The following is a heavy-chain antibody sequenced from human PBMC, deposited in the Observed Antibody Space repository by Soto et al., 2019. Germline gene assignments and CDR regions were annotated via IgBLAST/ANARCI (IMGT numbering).Heavy chain of an antibody. CDR1: GDSMNNADYC. Sequence: SETLSLTCSVSGDSMNNADYCGTWIRQPPGKGLQWIGYISYSGNTFYNPSLKTGLTMSVDTSKNQFSVRLMSVTAADTAVYYCARDRAHLHECSCRLDVWGQGMLVTVSS. D-gene: IGHD2-15*01. V-gene: IGHV4-30-4*01. CDR3: ARDRAHLHECSCRLDV. CDR2: ISYSGNT. J-gene: IGHJ4*02.